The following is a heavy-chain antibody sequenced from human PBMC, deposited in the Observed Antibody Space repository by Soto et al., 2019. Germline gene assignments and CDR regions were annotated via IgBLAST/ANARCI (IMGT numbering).Heavy chain of an antibody. J-gene: IGHJ4*02. CDR2: INSDGSST. Sequence: EVQMVESGGGLVQPGGSLRLSCAASGFTFSSYWMHWVRQAPGKGLVWVSRINSDGSSTSYADSVKGRFTISRDNAKNTLYLQMNSLRAEDTAVYYCALLHGSLKYSSGWSGVYWGQGTLVTVSS. D-gene: IGHD6-19*01. V-gene: IGHV3-74*01. CDR1: GFTFSSYW. CDR3: ALLHGSLKYSSGWSGVY.